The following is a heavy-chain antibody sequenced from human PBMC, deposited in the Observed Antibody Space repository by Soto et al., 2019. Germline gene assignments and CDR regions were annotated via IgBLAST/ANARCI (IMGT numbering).Heavy chain of an antibody. Sequence: ASVKVSCKASGYTFTSYGINWVRQAPGQGLEWMGWINAYSGNTNYAQKLQGRVTMTTDTSTSTAYMELSSLRSDDTAVYYCARGVGYSSNSSSPLVILGSGSYFGWFDTWGQGTLVTVSS. CDR3: ARGVGYSSNSSSPLVILGSGSYFGWFDT. CDR2: INAYSGNT. J-gene: IGHJ5*02. V-gene: IGHV1-18*01. CDR1: GYTFTSYG. D-gene: IGHD3-10*01.